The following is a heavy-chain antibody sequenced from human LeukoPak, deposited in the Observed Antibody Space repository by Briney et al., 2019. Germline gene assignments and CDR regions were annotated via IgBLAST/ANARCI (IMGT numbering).Heavy chain of an antibody. CDR1: GFTVSTNY. CDR2: IYSGGST. Sequence: PGGSLRLSRAASGFTVSTNYMSWVRQAPGKGLEWVSVIYSGGSTYYADSVKGRFTISRDNSRNTLYLQMNSLRADDTAVYYCARDSPYYYGSGLWDQGTMVTVSS. J-gene: IGHJ3*01. D-gene: IGHD3-10*01. CDR3: ARDSPYYYGSGL. V-gene: IGHV3-53*01.